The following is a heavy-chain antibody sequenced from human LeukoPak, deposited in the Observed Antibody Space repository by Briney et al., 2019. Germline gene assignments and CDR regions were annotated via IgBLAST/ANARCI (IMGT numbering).Heavy chain of an antibody. Sequence: GGSLRLSCSASGFTFSKYAMHWVRQAPGKGLEWVSSISTSNDIYSADSVKGRFTISRDNTQSSLYLQMNSLRVEDTAIYYCVRDLTVVTGPSDHWGQGALVTVSS. CDR1: GFTFSKYA. D-gene: IGHD4-23*01. J-gene: IGHJ4*02. CDR2: ISTSNDI. CDR3: VRDLTVVTGPSDH. V-gene: IGHV3-21*04.